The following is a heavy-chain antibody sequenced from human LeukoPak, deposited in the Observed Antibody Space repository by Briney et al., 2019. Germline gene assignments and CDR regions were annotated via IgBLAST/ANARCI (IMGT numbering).Heavy chain of an antibody. J-gene: IGHJ3*02. Sequence: SQTLSLTCTVSGGSISSGSYYWSWIRQPAGKGLEWIGRIYTSGSTNYNPSLKSRVTISVDTSKKQFSLKLSSVTAADTAVYYCARGPSQTLNDAFDIWGQGTMVTVPS. CDR3: ARGPSQTLNDAFDI. CDR1: GGSISSGSYY. V-gene: IGHV4-61*02. CDR2: IYTSGST.